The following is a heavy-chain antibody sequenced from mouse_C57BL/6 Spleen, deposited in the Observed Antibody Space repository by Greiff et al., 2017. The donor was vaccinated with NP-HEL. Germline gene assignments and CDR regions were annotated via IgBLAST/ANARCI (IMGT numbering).Heavy chain of an antibody. CDR3: AREGYYDYDDYFDY. Sequence: VQLQQPGAELVRPGSSVKLSCKASGYTFTSYWMHWVKQRPIQGLEWIGNIDPSDSETHYNQKFKDKATLTVDKSSSTAYMQLSSLTSEDSAVYYCAREGYYDYDDYFDYWGQGTTLTVSS. V-gene: IGHV1-52*01. CDR1: GYTFTSYW. CDR2: IDPSDSET. D-gene: IGHD2-4*01. J-gene: IGHJ2*01.